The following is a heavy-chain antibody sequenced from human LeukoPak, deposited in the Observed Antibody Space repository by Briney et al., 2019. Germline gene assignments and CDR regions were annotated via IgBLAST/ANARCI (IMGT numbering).Heavy chain of an antibody. D-gene: IGHD4-23*01. CDR2: IYYSGST. Sequence: PSETLSLTCTVSGGSIGSYYWSWIRQPQPPGKGLEWIGYIYYSGSTNYNPSLKSRVTISVDTSKNQFSLKLSSVIAADTALYYCARGGAFGGNDAFDVWGQGTMVTVSS. V-gene: IGHV4-59*01. CDR3: ARGGAFGGNDAFDV. CDR1: GGSIGSYY. J-gene: IGHJ3*01.